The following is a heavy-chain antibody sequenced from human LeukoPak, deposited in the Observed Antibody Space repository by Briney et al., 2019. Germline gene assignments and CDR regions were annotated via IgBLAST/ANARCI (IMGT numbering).Heavy chain of an antibody. Sequence: GGSLRLSCAASGFTFSGSAMHWVRQASGKGLEWVGRIRSKANSYATAYAASVKGRFTISRDDSKNTAYLQMNSLKTEDTAVYYCAKDNRRHYTSGPNPDSLHWGQGALVTVSS. J-gene: IGHJ4*02. CDR3: AKDNRRHYTSGPNPDSLH. V-gene: IGHV3-73*01. CDR1: GFTFSGSA. CDR2: IRSKANSYAT. D-gene: IGHD6-19*01.